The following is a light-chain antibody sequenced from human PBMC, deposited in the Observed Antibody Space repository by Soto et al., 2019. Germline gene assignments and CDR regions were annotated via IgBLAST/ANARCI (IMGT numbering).Light chain of an antibody. CDR3: QQYNSYSPVT. CDR1: QSISNW. V-gene: IGKV1-5*03. Sequence: DIQMTQSPSTLSAFVGDRVTITCRASQSISNWLAWYQQKPGKAPKLLIYKASTLESGVPSRFSGSGSGTEFTLTISSLQPDDFATYYCQQYNSYSPVTFGGGTKVEIK. J-gene: IGKJ4*01. CDR2: KAS.